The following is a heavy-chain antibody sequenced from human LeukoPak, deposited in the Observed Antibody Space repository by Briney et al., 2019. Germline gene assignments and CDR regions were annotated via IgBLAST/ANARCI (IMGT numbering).Heavy chain of an antibody. J-gene: IGHJ4*02. CDR1: GGPIMTGPYY. CDR2: IFYDGTT. CDR3: VRSGVVLQTGFDF. V-gene: IGHV4-39*07. D-gene: IGHD3-16*01. Sequence: SETLSLTCAVPGGPIMTGPYYWGWIRQPPGKGLEWLGSIFYDGTTYYSPPLKSRVSVSADTSRNQFSLSLTSASAADTAVYYCVRSGVVLQTGFDFWGQGALVTVSS.